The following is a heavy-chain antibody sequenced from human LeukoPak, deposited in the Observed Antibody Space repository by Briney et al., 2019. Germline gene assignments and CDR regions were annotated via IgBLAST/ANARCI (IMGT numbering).Heavy chain of an antibody. Sequence: GESLKISCQGSGYSFTSYWIGWVRPMPGKGLEWMGIIYPGDSDTRYSPSFQGQVTISADKSISTAYLQWSSLKASDTAMYYCAIEAGSGSYGKEYFQHWGQGTLVTVSS. CDR1: GYSFTSYW. D-gene: IGHD3-10*01. CDR3: AIEAGSGSYGKEYFQH. J-gene: IGHJ1*01. V-gene: IGHV5-51*01. CDR2: IYPGDSDT.